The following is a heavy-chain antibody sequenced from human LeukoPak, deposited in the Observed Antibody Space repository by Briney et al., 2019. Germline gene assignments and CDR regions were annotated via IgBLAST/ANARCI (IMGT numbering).Heavy chain of an antibody. CDR1: GFTFSTYA. Sequence: HSGGSLRLSCAASGFTFSTYAVNWVRQAPGKGLEWVSAISGSGGSTYYADSVKGRFTISRDNSKNTLYLQMNSLRAEDTAVYYCAKPIDTGRYEFDYWGQGTLVTVSS. CDR2: ISGSGGST. D-gene: IGHD3-10*01. V-gene: IGHV3-23*01. J-gene: IGHJ4*02. CDR3: AKPIDTGRYEFDY.